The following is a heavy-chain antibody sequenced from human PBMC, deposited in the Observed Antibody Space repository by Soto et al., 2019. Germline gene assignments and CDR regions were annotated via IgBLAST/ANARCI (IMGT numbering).Heavy chain of an antibody. J-gene: IGHJ4*02. CDR3: ARAGGGWRIDY. V-gene: IGHV1-69*02. Sequence: QVQLVQSGAEVKKPGSSVKVSCKASGGTFSSYTISWVRQAPGQGLEWMGRIIPILGIANYAQKFQGRVTVTADKSTSTAYMELSSLRSEDTAVYYCARAGGGWRIDYWGQGTLVTVSS. D-gene: IGHD2-15*01. CDR1: GGTFSSYT. CDR2: IIPILGIA.